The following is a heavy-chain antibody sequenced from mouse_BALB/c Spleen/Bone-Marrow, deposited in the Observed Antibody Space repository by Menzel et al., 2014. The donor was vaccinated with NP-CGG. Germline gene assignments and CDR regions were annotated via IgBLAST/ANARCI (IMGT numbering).Heavy chain of an antibody. Sequence: VQLQQSGPELVKPGASVKISCKASGYSFTSYYIHWVKQRPGQGLEWIGWIFPGSGNTKYNEKFKGKATLTADTSSSTAYMQVSRLTTGGSAVYFGAKGGDGGGDYYAMDYWGQGTSVTVSS. J-gene: IGHJ4*01. D-gene: IGHD1-2*01. CDR3: AKGGDGGGDYYAMDY. CDR1: GYSFTSYY. CDR2: IFPGSGNT. V-gene: IGHV1-66*01.